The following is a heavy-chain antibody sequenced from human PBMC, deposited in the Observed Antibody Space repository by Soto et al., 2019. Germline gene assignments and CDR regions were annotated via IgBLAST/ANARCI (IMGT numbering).Heavy chain of an antibody. CDR2: TIPIFGTA. Sequence: QVQLVQSGAEVKRPGSSVRVSCTASGGTFSSYALSWVRQAPGGGLDWMGGTIPIFGTANYAQKFQGRLTITADESTTTAYMELSSLRSDDTAVYYCVSKDCESSDYWGQGTLVTVSS. D-gene: IGHD2-21*01. CDR3: VSKDCESSDY. V-gene: IGHV1-69*01. CDR1: GGTFSSYA. J-gene: IGHJ4*02.